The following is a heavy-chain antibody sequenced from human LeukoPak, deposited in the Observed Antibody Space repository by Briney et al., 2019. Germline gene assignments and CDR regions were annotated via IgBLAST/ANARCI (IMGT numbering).Heavy chain of an antibody. V-gene: IGHV3-48*03. D-gene: IGHD1-26*01. CDR2: INGRGVVI. CDR3: ARDGDRGWDLDY. Sequence: GGSLRLSCVASGFTFSSHEMNWVRQAPGKGLEWISYINGRGVVIDYAASVKGRFTISRDNARNSLFLQMNNLSDEDTAVYYCARDGDRGWDLDYWGQGNLVTVSS. J-gene: IGHJ4*02. CDR1: GFTFSSHE.